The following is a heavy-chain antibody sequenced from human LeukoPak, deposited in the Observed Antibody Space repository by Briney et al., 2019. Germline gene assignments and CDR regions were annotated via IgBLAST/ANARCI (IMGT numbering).Heavy chain of an antibody. CDR1: GFTFGSYA. CDR2: ISGSGGST. Sequence: PGGSLRLSCAASGFTFGSYAMSWGRQAPQRGREWGSVISGSGGSTDYADSVKDRVPISRDNSKNTLYLQMNSLRAEDTAVYYCAKDSNAEGNQHKDSWGQGTLVTVSS. V-gene: IGHV3-23*01. CDR3: AKDSNAEGNQHKDS. D-gene: IGHD4-23*01. J-gene: IGHJ4*02.